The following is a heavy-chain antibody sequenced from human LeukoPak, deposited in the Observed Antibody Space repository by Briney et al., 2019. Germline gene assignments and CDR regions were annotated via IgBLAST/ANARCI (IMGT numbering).Heavy chain of an antibody. Sequence: SETLSLTCNVSGVSISSYYWSWIRQSPGKGLEWIGFIYSSGSANYNPSKYNPSLKSRVTISIDTSKNLSSLKLSSVTTADTAVYYCARRLGGYSSGGSALYWFDPWGQGTLVTVSS. V-gene: IGHV4-59*01. J-gene: IGHJ5*02. CDR1: GVSISSYY. CDR3: ARRLGGYSSGGSALYWFDP. D-gene: IGHD6-25*01. CDR2: IYSSGSA.